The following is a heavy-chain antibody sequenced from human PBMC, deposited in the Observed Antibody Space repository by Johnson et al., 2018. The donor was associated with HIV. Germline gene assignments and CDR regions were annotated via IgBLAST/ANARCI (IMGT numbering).Heavy chain of an antibody. Sequence: HVQLVESGGGVVQPGGSLTLSCAASGFVFSDYVMHWVRQAPGKGLDWVTFIRYDGSGKYYADSVNGRFTISRDNSKNTLYLQMNSLRAEDTDVYYCAKDVGNYWPNAFDIWGQGTTVTVSS. J-gene: IGHJ3*02. V-gene: IGHV3-30*02. CDR2: IRYDGSGK. D-gene: IGHD3-22*01. CDR3: AKDVGNYWPNAFDI. CDR1: GFVFSDYV.